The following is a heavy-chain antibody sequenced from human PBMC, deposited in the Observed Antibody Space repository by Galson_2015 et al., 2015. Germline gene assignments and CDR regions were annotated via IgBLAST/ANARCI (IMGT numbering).Heavy chain of an antibody. V-gene: IGHV4-38-2*02. Sequence: ETLSLTCAVSGYSISSGYYWGWIRQPPGKGLEWIGSIYHSGSTYYNPSLKSRVTISVDTSKNQFSLKLSSVTAADTAVYYCAREPFFGVGRHAFDIWGQGTMVTVSS. CDR2: IYHSGST. CDR1: GYSISSGYY. CDR3: AREPFFGVGRHAFDI. D-gene: IGHD3-3*01. J-gene: IGHJ3*02.